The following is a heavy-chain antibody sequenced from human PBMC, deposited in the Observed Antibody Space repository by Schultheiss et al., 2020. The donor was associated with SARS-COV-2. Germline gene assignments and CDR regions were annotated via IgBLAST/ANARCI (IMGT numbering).Heavy chain of an antibody. V-gene: IGHV3-73*01. Sequence: GESLKISCAASGFTFSGSAMHWVRQASGKGLEWVGRIRSKANIYATAYAASVKGRFTISRDDSKNTAYLQMNSLKTEDTAVYYCTSRVVTLDYWGQGTLVTVSS. CDR2: IRSKANIYAT. J-gene: IGHJ4*02. CDR1: GFTFSGSA. CDR3: TSRVVTLDY. D-gene: IGHD4-23*01.